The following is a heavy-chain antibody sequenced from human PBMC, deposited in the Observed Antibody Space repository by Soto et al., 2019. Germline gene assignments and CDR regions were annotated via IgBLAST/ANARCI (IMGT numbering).Heavy chain of an antibody. V-gene: IGHV3-7*01. CDR1: GFTFSSYW. CDR2: IKQDGSEK. J-gene: IGHJ3*02. D-gene: IGHD3-16*01. CDR3: ARDISNDYIWGSQARGAFDI. Sequence: GSLRLSCAASGFTFSSYWMSWVRQAPGKGLEWVANIKQDGSEKYYVDSVKGRFTISRDNAKNSLYLQMNSLRAEDTAVYYCARDISNDYIWGSQARGAFDIWGQGTMVTVSS.